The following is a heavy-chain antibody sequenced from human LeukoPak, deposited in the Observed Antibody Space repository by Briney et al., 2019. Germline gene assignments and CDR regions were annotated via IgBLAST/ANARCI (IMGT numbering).Heavy chain of an antibody. CDR1: EFIVSINY. D-gene: IGHD6-13*01. CDR2: IYSRGDT. CDR3: ARDSGSGYSSSWYVY. J-gene: IGHJ4*02. V-gene: IGHV3-66*01. Sequence: PGGSLRLSCAASEFIVSINYMTWVRQAPGKGLEWVSLIYSRGDTKYADSVKGRFTISRDNAKNTLYLQMNSLRAEDTAVYYCARDSGSGYSSSWYVYWGQGTLVTVSS.